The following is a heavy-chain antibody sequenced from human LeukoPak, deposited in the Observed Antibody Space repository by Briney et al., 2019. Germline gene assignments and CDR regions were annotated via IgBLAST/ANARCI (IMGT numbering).Heavy chain of an antibody. Sequence: GASVKVSCKASGYTFTGYYMHWVRQAPGQGLEWMGWINPNSGGTNYAQKFQGRVTMTRDTSISTAYMELSSLRSEDTAVYYCARGYYGSGSYSEYLQYWGQGTLVTVSS. D-gene: IGHD3-10*01. CDR2: INPNSGGT. CDR1: GYTFTGYY. J-gene: IGHJ1*01. V-gene: IGHV1-2*02. CDR3: ARGYYGSGSYSEYLQY.